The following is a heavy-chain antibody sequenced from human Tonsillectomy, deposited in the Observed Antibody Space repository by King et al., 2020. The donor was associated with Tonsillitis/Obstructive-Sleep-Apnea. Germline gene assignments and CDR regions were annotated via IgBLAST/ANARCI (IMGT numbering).Heavy chain of an antibody. V-gene: IGHV4-61*01. CDR2: IYYTGGT. J-gene: IGHJ5*02. D-gene: IGHD3-10*01. CDR3: ARVVDYYSLGRFQFDP. CDR1: GASVSSGTYY. Sequence: QLQESGPGLVKPSETLSLTCTGSGASVSSGTYYCIWIRHPPGKGLEWIGYIYYTGGTTYNPSLKSRVTISVDTSKNQFSLKLRSATAADTAVYYCARVVDYYSLGRFQFDPWGQGALVTVSS.